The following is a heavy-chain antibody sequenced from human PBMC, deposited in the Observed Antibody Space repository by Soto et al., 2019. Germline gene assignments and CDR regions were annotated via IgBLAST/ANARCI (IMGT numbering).Heavy chain of an antibody. J-gene: IGHJ5*02. CDR3: ARPEGGYGSGYSWFDP. CDR2: IHHTGST. V-gene: IGHV4-39*01. Sequence: SETLSLTCSVSGRSISEINSYWGWIRQTPGEGLEWIGTIHHTGSTYYNPSLKSRVIISLDTSKNQFSLKLSSVTAADTALYYCARPEGGYGSGYSWFDPWGQGTRVTVSS. D-gene: IGHD5-12*01. CDR1: GRSISEINSY.